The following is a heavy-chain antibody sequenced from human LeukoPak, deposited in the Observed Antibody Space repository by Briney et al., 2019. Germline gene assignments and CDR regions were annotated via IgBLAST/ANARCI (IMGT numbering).Heavy chain of an antibody. V-gene: IGHV3-23*01. CDR1: GFTFSSYS. CDR2: ISGSGGST. J-gene: IGHJ4*02. D-gene: IGHD5-18*01. CDR3: AKGRQLWCWDFDY. Sequence: GGSLRLSCAASGFTFSSYSMNWVRQAPGKGLEWVSAISGSGGSTYYADSVKGRFTISRDNSKNTLYLQMNSLRAEDTAVYYCAKGRQLWCWDFDYWGQGTLVTVSS.